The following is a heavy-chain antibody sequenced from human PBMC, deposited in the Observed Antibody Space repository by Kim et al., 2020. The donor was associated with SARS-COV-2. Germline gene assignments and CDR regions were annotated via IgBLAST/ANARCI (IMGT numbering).Heavy chain of an antibody. Sequence: SETLSLTCAVYGGSFSGYYWSWIRQPPGKGLEWIGEINHSGSTNYNPSLKSRVTISVDTSKNQFSLKLSSVTAADTAVYYCAGGLLNYYYYGMDVWGQGTTVTVSS. CDR2: INHSGST. CDR3: AGGLLNYYYYGMDV. V-gene: IGHV4-34*01. D-gene: IGHD2-15*01. J-gene: IGHJ6*02. CDR1: GGSFSGYY.